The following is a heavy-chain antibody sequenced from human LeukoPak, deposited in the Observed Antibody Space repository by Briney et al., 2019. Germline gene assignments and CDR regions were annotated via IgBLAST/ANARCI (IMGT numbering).Heavy chain of an antibody. V-gene: IGHV5-51*07. Sequence: GESLKISCKGSGYSFTSYWIGWVHQMPGKGLEWMGIIYPGDSDTRYSPSFQGQVTISADKSISTAYLQWSSLKASDTAMYYCARGVIGIVATITPRFDPWGQGTLVTVSS. CDR2: IYPGDSDT. D-gene: IGHD5-12*01. CDR3: ARGVIGIVATITPRFDP. J-gene: IGHJ5*02. CDR1: GYSFTSYW.